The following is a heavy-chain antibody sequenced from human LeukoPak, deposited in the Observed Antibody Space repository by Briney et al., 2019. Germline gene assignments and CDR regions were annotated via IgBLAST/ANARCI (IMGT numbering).Heavy chain of an antibody. Sequence: PGGSLRLSCAASGFSFTSYNFHWVRQAPGKGLQWLGFISYDGNIKYEDSVKGRFTISRDNSKNSLYLQMNSLRTEDTALYYCAKDMLPRQLTGYSLFDYWGQGTLVTVSS. V-gene: IGHV3-30*18. D-gene: IGHD3-9*01. CDR2: ISYDGNIK. CDR1: GFSFTSYN. J-gene: IGHJ4*02. CDR3: AKDMLPRQLTGYSLFDY.